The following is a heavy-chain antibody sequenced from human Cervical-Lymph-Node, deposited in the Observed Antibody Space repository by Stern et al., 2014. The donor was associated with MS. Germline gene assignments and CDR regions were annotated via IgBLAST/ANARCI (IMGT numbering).Heavy chain of an antibody. V-gene: IGHV4-61*01. D-gene: IGHD3-22*01. J-gene: IGHJ4*02. CDR1: GGSVSSGSYY. CDR3: ARDRLDSSHPLDY. Sequence: QLQLQESGPGLVKPSETLSLTCTVSGGSVSSGSYYWSWIRQPPGQGLEWIGYIHYSGSNNYNTSLQSRVTISVDTSKNQFSLKLSSVTAADTAVYYCARDRLDSSHPLDYWGQGTLVTVSS. CDR2: IHYSGSN.